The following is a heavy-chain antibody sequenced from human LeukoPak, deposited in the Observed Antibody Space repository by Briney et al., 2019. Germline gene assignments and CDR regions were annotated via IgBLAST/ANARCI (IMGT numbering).Heavy chain of an antibody. D-gene: IGHD7-27*01. CDR3: ARDSNWGSTHY. J-gene: IGHJ4*02. V-gene: IGHV3-30*09. CDR1: GFMFNTYA. CDR2: ISHDGSNK. Sequence: GGSLRLSCAASGFMFNTYAMHWARQAPGKGLEWVAVISHDGSNKYYADSVKGRFAISRDNSKNTLYLQMNSLRDEDTAMFYCARDSNWGSTHYWGQGTLVTVSS.